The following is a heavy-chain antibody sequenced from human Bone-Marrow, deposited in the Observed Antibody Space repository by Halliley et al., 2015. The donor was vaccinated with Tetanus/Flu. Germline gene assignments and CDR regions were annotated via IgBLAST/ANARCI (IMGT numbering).Heavy chain of an antibody. CDR1: GYTFTGYY. CDR3: ARADGFYDNSYYFGFDY. CDR2: INANSGGT. V-gene: IGHV1-2*04. J-gene: IGHJ4*02. D-gene: IGHD3-22*01. Sequence: QLVQSGAEVKKPGASVKVSCKASGYTFTGYYIHWVRQAPGHGLEWMGWINANSGGTNYAQNFQAWVTLTRDTSTSTAYMELSRLRSDDTAVYYCARADGFYDNSYYFGFDYWGQGTLVTVSS.